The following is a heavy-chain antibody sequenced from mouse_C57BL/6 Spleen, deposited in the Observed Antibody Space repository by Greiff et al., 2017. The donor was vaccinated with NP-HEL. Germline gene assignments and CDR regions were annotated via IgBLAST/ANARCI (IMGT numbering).Heavy chain of an antibody. D-gene: IGHD1-1*01. CDR1: GFNIKDDY. Sequence: EVQLQQSGAELVRPGASVKLSCTASGFNIKDDYMHWVKQRPEQGLEWIGWIDPENGDTEYASKFQGKATITADTSSNTAYLQLSSLTSEDTAVDYCTRSSYYFDYWGQGTTLTVSS. V-gene: IGHV14-4*01. CDR3: TRSSYYFDY. CDR2: IDPENGDT. J-gene: IGHJ2*01.